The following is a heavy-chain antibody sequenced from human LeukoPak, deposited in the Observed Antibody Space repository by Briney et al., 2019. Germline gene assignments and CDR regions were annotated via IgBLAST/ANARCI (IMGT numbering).Heavy chain of an antibody. J-gene: IGHJ3*02. D-gene: IGHD3-3*01. CDR3: AKEPITIFGSPWAFDI. CDR2: IIPIFGTA. CDR1: GGTFSSYA. Sequence: VKVSCKASGGTFSSYAISWVRQAPGQGLEWTGGIIPIFGTANYAQKFQGRVTITTDESTSTAYMELSSLRSEDTAVYYCAKEPITIFGSPWAFDIWGQGTMVSVSS. V-gene: IGHV1-69*05.